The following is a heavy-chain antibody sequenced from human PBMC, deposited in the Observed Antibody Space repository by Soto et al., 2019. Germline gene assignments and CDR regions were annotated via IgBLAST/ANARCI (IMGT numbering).Heavy chain of an antibody. CDR3: ARESMWAPDY. V-gene: IGHV3-74*01. Sequence: EVQLVESGGGLVQPGRSLRLSCVVSGFTFDDYVMHWVRQAPGKGLEWVSRINGDGSSTSNADPVKGRFTISRDNAKNTLYLEMNSLRAEDTAVYYCARESMWAPDYWGQGTLVAVSS. CDR2: INGDGSST. J-gene: IGHJ4*02. D-gene: IGHD1-26*01. CDR1: GFTFDDYV.